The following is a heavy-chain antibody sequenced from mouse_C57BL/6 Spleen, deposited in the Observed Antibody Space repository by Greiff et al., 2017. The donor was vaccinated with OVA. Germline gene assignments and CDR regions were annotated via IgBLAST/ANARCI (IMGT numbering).Heavy chain of an antibody. D-gene: IGHD2-2*01. V-gene: IGHV3-6*01. J-gene: IGHJ1*03. CDR1: GYSITSGYY. Sequence: EVKLQESGPGLVKPSQSLSLTCSVTGYSITSGYYWNWIRQFPGNKLEWMGYISYDGSNNYNPSLKNRISITRDTSKNQFFLKLNSVTTEDTATYYCARGGYGYDAGYFDVWGTGTTVTVSS. CDR3: ARGGYGYDAGYFDV. CDR2: ISYDGSN.